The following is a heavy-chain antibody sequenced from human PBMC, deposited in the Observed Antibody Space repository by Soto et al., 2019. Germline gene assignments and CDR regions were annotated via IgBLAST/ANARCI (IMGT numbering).Heavy chain of an antibody. V-gene: IGHV1-69*05. CDR1: GSTFTNFA. CDR2: IFPVFGIA. Sequence: QVQLVQSGAEVRKPGSSVKVSCKASGSTFTNFAITWVRQAPGRGLEWMGGIFPVFGIATYAQNFRGRVIIVTDESSNTTYMEVNSLTSEDTALYYCARAPQQSSSWHSYCLDVWGQGTSVTVTS. J-gene: IGHJ6*02. D-gene: IGHD6-13*01. CDR3: ARAPQQSSSWHSYCLDV.